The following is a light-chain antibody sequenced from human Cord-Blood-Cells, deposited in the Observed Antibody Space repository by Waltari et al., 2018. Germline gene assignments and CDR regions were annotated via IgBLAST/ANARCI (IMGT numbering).Light chain of an antibody. V-gene: IGLV1-44*01. J-gene: IGLJ3*02. CDR1: SSHIGSNT. CDR2: SNN. Sequence: QSVLTQPPSASGTPGQRVTISRSGSSSHIGSNTVTWYQQRPVTAPKLIIYSNNQRHGGVLDPFSSFNSGTSASLPISGLQAEDGADYYCAAWDDSLNGWVFGGVTKLTVL. CDR3: AAWDDSLNGWV.